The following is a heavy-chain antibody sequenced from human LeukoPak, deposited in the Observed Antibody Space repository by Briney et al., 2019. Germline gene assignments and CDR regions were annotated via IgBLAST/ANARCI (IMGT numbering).Heavy chain of an antibody. J-gene: IGHJ4*02. CDR2: ISYDGSNK. Sequence: GGSLRLSCAASGFTFSSYGMHWVRQAPGKGLEWVAVISYDGSNKYYADSVKGRFTISRGNFKNTLYLQMNSLRAEDTAVYYCAREDDYRNVGIFDYWGQGTLVTVSS. D-gene: IGHD4-11*01. CDR1: GFTFSSYG. V-gene: IGHV3-33*01. CDR3: AREDDYRNVGIFDY.